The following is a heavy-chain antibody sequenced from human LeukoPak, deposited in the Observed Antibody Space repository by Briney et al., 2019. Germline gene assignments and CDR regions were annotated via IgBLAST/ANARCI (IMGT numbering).Heavy chain of an antibody. CDR1: GFTFSSQS. D-gene: IGHD3-10*01. CDR2: ISTSSTYI. V-gene: IGHV3-21*01. Sequence: GGSLRLSCAASGFTFSSQSMNWVRQAPGKGLEWVSSISTSSTYIYYADSVKGRFTISRDNAKNSLYLQMNSLRAEDTAVYYCARDPYYYGSGSYYSYYYMDVWGKGTTVTISS. CDR3: ARDPYYYGSGSYYSYYYMDV. J-gene: IGHJ6*03.